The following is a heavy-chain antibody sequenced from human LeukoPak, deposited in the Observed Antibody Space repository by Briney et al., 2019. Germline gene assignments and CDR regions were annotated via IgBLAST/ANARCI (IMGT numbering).Heavy chain of an antibody. CDR3: ARALYSSGWYFDAFDI. J-gene: IGHJ3*02. V-gene: IGHV3-21*01. CDR2: ISSSSSYI. Sequence: GGSLRLSCAASGFTFSSYSMNWVRQAPGKGLEWVSSISSSSSYIYYADSVKGRFTISRDNAKNSLYLQMNSLRAEDTAVYYYARALYSSGWYFDAFDIWGQGTMVTVSS. D-gene: IGHD6-19*01. CDR1: GFTFSSYS.